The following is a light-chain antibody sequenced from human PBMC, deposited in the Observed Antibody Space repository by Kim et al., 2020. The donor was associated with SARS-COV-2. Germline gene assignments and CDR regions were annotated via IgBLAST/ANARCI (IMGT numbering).Light chain of an antibody. J-gene: IGLJ3*02. Sequence: GKTGTISCTRSSGSIDSNYVQWYQQRPGSAPITVIYEDDRRPSGVPDRFSGSIDRSSNSASLTISGLKPDDEADYYCQSYGARSQVFGGGTMLTVL. CDR1: SGSIDSNY. CDR2: EDD. CDR3: QSYGARSQV. V-gene: IGLV6-57*03.